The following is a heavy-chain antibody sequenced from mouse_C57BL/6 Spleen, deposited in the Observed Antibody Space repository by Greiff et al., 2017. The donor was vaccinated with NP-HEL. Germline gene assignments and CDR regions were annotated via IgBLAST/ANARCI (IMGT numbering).Heavy chain of an antibody. CDR1: GYTFTSYW. Sequence: QVQLKQPGAELVRPGTSVKLSCKASGYTFTSYWMHWVKQRPGQGLEWIGVIDPSDSYTNYNQKFKGKATLTVDTSSSTAYMQLSSLTSEDSAVYYCARGRDSAYWGQGTLVTVSA. V-gene: IGHV1-59*01. CDR3: ARGRDSAY. J-gene: IGHJ3*01. CDR2: IDPSDSYT.